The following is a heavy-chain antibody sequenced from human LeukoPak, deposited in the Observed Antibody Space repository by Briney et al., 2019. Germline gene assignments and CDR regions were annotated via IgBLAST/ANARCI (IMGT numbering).Heavy chain of an antibody. J-gene: IGHJ4*02. D-gene: IGHD4-17*01. V-gene: IGHV3-73*01. CDR1: GFIFSDSA. Sequence: GGSLKLSCAASGFIFSDSAMHWVRQASGKGLEWVGRIRSKTNSYATAYAESVKGRFIVSRDDSKNTAYLQMNSLKTEDTAVYYCTGHSSSNGDYYFDSWGQGTPDPVSS. CDR3: TGHSSSNGDYYFDS. CDR2: IRSKTNSYAT.